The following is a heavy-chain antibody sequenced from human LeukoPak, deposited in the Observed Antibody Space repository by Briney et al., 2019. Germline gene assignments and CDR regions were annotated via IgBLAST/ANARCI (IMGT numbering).Heavy chain of an antibody. CDR2: IYYSGST. D-gene: IGHD2-8*02. J-gene: IGHJ4*02. CDR3: ARVPWGSVGLDN. CDR1: GGSISSGGYS. Sequence: SETLSLTCAVSGGSISSGGYSWSWIRQPPGKGLEWIGYIYYSGSTYYNPSLKSRVTISVDTSKNQFSLKLSSVTAADTAVYYCARVPWGSVGLDNWGQGTLVTVSS. V-gene: IGHV4-30-4*07.